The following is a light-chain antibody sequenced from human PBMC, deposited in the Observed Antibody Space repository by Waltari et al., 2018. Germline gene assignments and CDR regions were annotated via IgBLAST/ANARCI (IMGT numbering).Light chain of an antibody. CDR3: QVWDSDSNHPV. Sequence: SSVLTQPPSVSVAPGKTARIPRGGTSGQRVHWYQHKPGQAPVLVIYFDSDRPSGIPERFSGSNSGNTATLTISSVEAGDEADYYCQVWDSDSNHPVFGGGTKLTAL. CDR1: SGQR. CDR2: FDS. V-gene: IGLV3-21*04. J-gene: IGLJ3*02.